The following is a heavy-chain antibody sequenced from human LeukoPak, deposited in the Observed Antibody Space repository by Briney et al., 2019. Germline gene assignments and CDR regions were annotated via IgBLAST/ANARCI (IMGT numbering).Heavy chain of an antibody. CDR1: GGSISSSCYY. Sequence: PSETLSLTCTVSGGSISSSCYYWGWIRQPPGKGLEWIGSIYYSGSTYYNPSLKSRVTISVDTSKNQFSLKLSSVTAADTAVCYCARQGTVTTYYYYYYGLDVWGQGTTVTVSS. J-gene: IGHJ6*02. CDR2: IYYSGST. CDR3: ARQGTVTTYYYYYYGLDV. D-gene: IGHD4-17*01. V-gene: IGHV4-39*01.